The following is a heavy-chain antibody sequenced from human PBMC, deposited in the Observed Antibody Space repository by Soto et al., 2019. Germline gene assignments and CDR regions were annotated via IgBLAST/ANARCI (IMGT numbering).Heavy chain of an antibody. V-gene: IGHV3-73*02. CDR3: TRSYENNAYYFDH. CDR2: ITSKPDNYAT. J-gene: IGHJ1*01. CDR1: GFSFSGST. Sequence: EVQMVESGGGLVQPGGSLKLSCAASGFSFSGSTMHWVRQASGKGLEWVGHITSKPDNYATVYAASVKGRFTISRDYLKNTAFLQMNSMKSEDTAVYYCTRSYENNAYYFDHWGQGTLVTVSS. D-gene: IGHD3-16*01.